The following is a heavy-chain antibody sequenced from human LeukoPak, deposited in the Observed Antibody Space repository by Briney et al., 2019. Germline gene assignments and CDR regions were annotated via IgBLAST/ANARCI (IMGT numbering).Heavy chain of an antibody. Sequence: PGGSLRLSCAASGFTFSSYEMNWVRQAPGKGLEWVSYISSSSNVIYYTDSVKGRFTISRDNARNLLSLQMNSLRAEDTAVYYCARVIGWDEPFDLWGHGTLVTVSS. D-gene: IGHD1-26*01. CDR2: ISSSSNVI. J-gene: IGHJ3*01. CDR3: ARVIGWDEPFDL. CDR1: GFTFSSYE. V-gene: IGHV3-48*03.